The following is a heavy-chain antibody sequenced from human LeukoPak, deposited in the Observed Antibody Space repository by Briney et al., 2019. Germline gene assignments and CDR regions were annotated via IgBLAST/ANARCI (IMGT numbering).Heavy chain of an antibody. J-gene: IGHJ4*02. CDR2: ISAYDGNT. CDR1: GYSFTSHY. V-gene: IGHV1-46*01. CDR3: ARVGAATPDY. Sequence: GASVKVSCKASGYSFTSHYMHWVRQAPGQGLEWMGWISAYDGNTNYAQKLQGRVTMTRDMSTSTVYMELSSLRSEDTAVYYCARVGAATPDYWGQGTLVTVSS. D-gene: IGHD2-15*01.